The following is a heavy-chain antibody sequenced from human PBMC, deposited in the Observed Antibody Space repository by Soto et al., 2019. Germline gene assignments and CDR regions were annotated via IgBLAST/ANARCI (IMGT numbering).Heavy chain of an antibody. CDR3: ARGGISGIVVVVAYDAFDI. CDR2: IYYSGST. Sequence: PSETLSLTCTVSGGSISSYYWSWIRQPPGKGLEWIGYIYYSGSTNYNPSLKSRVTISVDTSKNQFSLKLSSVTAADTAVYYCARGGISGIVVVVAYDAFDIWGQGTMVTVSS. J-gene: IGHJ3*02. CDR1: GGSISSYY. D-gene: IGHD2-15*01. V-gene: IGHV4-59*01.